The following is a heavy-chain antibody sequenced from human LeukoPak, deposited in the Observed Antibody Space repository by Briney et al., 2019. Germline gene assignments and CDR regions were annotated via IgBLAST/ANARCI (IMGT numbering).Heavy chain of an antibody. CDR3: ARVLLVGDIVVVPAASFFDP. J-gene: IGHJ5*02. CDR1: GGTFSSYA. CDR2: VIPIFRTA. V-gene: IGHV1-69*01. D-gene: IGHD2-2*01. Sequence: SVKVSCKASGGTFSSYAISWVRQAPGQGLEWMGGVIPIFRTANYAQKFQGRVTITADESTSTAYMELSSLRSEDTAVYYCARVLLVGDIVVVPAASFFDPWGQGTLVTVSS.